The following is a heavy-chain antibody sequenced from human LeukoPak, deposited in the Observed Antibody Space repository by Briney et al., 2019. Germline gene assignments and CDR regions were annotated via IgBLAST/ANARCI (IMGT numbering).Heavy chain of an antibody. Sequence: LGGSLVLSCHAPGFPYNSYAMSWVRQAPGKGLEWVSNISGGTGSTYYADSVKGRFTISRDNSKNTLYLQMNSLRAEDTAVYYCAKSIAATGNYWGQGTLVTVSS. V-gene: IGHV3-23*01. J-gene: IGHJ4*02. CDR3: AKSIAATGNY. D-gene: IGHD6-13*01. CDR1: GFPYNSYA. CDR2: ISGGTGST.